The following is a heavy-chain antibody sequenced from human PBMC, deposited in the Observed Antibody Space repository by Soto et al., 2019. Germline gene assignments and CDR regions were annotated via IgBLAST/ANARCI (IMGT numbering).Heavy chain of an antibody. D-gene: IGHD2-2*01. CDR3: ARDMRASGGSGYCSSTSCADYYYYYGMDV. CDR1: GFTFSSYA. V-gene: IGHV3-30-3*01. CDR2: ISYDGSNK. J-gene: IGHJ6*02. Sequence: PGGSLRLSCAASGFTFSSYAMHWVRQAPGKGLEWVAVISYDGSNKYYADSVKGRFTISRDNSKNTLYLQMNSLRAEDTAVYYCARDMRASGGSGYCSSTSCADYYYYYGMDVWGQGTTVTVSS.